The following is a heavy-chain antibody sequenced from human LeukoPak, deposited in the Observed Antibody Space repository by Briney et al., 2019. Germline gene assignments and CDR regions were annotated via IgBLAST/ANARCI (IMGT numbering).Heavy chain of an antibody. Sequence: GGSLRLSCAASGFTFSSYWRSWVRQAPGKGLEWVANIKQDGSEKYYVDSVKGRFTISRDNAKNSLYLQMNSLRAEDTAVYYCARAVWEPEAYYFDYWGQGTLVTVSS. CDR2: IKQDGSEK. V-gene: IGHV3-7*01. CDR3: ARAVWEPEAYYFDY. D-gene: IGHD1-26*01. CDR1: GFTFSSYW. J-gene: IGHJ4*02.